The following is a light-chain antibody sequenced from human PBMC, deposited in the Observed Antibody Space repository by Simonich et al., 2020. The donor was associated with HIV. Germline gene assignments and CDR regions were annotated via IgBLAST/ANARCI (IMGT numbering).Light chain of an antibody. CDR1: SSNIGSNT. CDR2: SNN. Sequence: QSVLTQPPSASGTPGQRVTISCSGSSSNIGSNTVNWYQQLPGTAPKLLIYSNNQRPSGVPDRFSGSKSGTSASLAISGLQSEDEADYYCSSYTSGSTWVFGGGTKLTVL. CDR3: SSYTSGSTWV. J-gene: IGLJ3*02. V-gene: IGLV1-44*01.